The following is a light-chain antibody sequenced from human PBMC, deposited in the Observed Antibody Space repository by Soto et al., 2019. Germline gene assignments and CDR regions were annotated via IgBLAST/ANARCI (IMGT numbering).Light chain of an antibody. Sequence: DIQMTQSPSTLSASVGDRVTITCRASQTINSWLAWYQQKPGKAPKVLIFDASSLKTGVPSRFSGSGSGTEFTLTISNLQPDDFATYYCQQYNSYSRTFGQGTKVDIK. CDR1: QTINSW. CDR3: QQYNSYSRT. CDR2: DAS. J-gene: IGKJ1*01. V-gene: IGKV1-5*01.